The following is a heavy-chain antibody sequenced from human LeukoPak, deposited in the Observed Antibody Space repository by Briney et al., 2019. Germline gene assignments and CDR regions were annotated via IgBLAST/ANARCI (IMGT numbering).Heavy chain of an antibody. CDR2: IIPIFGTA. D-gene: IGHD4-17*01. CDR1: GGTFSSYA. Sequence: ASVKVSCKASGGTFSSYAISWVRQAPGQGLEWMGGIIPIFGTANYAQKFQGRVTITTDESTSTAYMELSSLRSEDTAVYYCASGPTYDYGDYVLYYYYMDVWGKGTTVTVSS. CDR3: ASGPTYDYGDYVLYYYYMDV. J-gene: IGHJ6*03. V-gene: IGHV1-69*05.